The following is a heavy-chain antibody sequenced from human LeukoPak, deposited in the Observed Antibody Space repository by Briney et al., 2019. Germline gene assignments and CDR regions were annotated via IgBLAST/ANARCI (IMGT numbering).Heavy chain of an antibody. Sequence: GRSLRLSCAASGFTFSSYAMHWVRQAPGKGLEWVAVISYDGSNKYYADSVKGRFTISRDNSKNTLYLQMNSLRAEDTAVYYCASWAAAGMGGFDYWGQGTLVTVSS. D-gene: IGHD6-13*01. J-gene: IGHJ4*02. CDR1: GFTFSSYA. CDR3: ASWAAAGMGGFDY. V-gene: IGHV3-30*01. CDR2: ISYDGSNK.